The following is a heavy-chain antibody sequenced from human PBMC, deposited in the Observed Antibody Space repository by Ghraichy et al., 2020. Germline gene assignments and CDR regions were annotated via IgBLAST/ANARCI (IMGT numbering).Heavy chain of an antibody. CDR3: ARVQYSGSRKTLDY. Sequence: GGSLRLSCAASGFTFSDHYMDRVRQAPGKGLEWLGRIRNKANSYSIEYAASVKGRFSISRDDSKTSVYLQMNSLKTEDTAVYYCARVQYSGSRKTLDYWGQGTLVTVSS. J-gene: IGHJ4*02. CDR1: GFTFSDHY. CDR2: IRNKANSYSI. V-gene: IGHV3-72*01. D-gene: IGHD1-26*01.